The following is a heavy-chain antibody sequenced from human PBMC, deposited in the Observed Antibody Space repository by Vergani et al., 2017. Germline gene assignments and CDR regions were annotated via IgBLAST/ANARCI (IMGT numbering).Heavy chain of an antibody. J-gene: IGHJ1*01. CDR3: ASGDSYGYGEVFQH. Sequence: QVQLQESGPGLVKPSETLSLTCTVSGGSISRYYWSWIRQPAGKGLEWIGRSYTSGSTNYNPSLKSRVTMSVDTSKNPFSLKLSSVTAADTAVYYCASGDSYGYGEVFQHWGQGTLVTVSS. V-gene: IGHV4-4*07. CDR2: SYTSGST. D-gene: IGHD5-18*01. CDR1: GGSISRYY.